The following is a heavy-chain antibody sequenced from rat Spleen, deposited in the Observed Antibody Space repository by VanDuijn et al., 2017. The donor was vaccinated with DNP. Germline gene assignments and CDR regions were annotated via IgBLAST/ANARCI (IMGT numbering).Heavy chain of an antibody. J-gene: IGHJ2*01. V-gene: IGHV5-25*01. D-gene: IGHD1-12*01. CDR3: ARHVGHFDY. Sequence: EVQLVESGGGLVQPGGSLRLSCAASGFTFSDCNMAWVRQVPGKGLEWVASITSSGGSTYYPDSVKGRFTVSRDNAKSSLYLQMDSLRSEDTATYYCARHVGHFDYWGQGVMVTVSS. CDR2: ITSSGGST. CDR1: GFTFSDCN.